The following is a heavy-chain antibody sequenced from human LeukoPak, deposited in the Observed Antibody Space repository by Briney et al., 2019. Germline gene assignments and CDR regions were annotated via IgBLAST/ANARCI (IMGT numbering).Heavy chain of an antibody. CDR3: AKWTPDYYGSGNEGLGFDP. J-gene: IGHJ5*02. CDR2: IRYDGSNK. CDR1: GFTFSSYG. V-gene: IGHV3-30*02. D-gene: IGHD3-10*01. Sequence: TGGSLRLSCAASGFTFSSYGMHLVRQAPGKGLEWVAFIRYDGSNKYYADSVKGRFTISRDNSKNTLYLQMNSLRAEDTAVYYCAKWTPDYYGSGNEGLGFDPWGQGTLVTVSS.